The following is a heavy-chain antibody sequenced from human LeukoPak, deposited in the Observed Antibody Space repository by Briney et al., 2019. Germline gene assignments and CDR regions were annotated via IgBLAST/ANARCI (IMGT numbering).Heavy chain of an antibody. D-gene: IGHD5-24*01. CDR2: IIPIFGTA. Sequence: PVASVKVSCKASGGTFSSYAISWVRQAPGQGLEWMGGIIPIFGTANYAQKFLGRVTITSDESTSTAYMELSSLRSEDTAVYYCASTTEMATPTPFDYWGQGTLVTVSS. V-gene: IGHV1-69*01. CDR3: ASTTEMATPTPFDY. CDR1: GGTFSSYA. J-gene: IGHJ4*02.